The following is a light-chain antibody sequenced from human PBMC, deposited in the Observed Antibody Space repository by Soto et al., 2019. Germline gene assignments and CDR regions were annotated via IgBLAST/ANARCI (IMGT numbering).Light chain of an antibody. V-gene: IGKV3-20*01. CDR3: QQYGSSLPYT. Sequence: EIVLTQSPGTLSLSPGERATLSCRASQSVVSSYLAWYQHKPGQAPRLLISDASRRATGIPDRFSGSGSGTDFTLTISRLEPEDFAVYYCQQYGSSLPYTFVQGTKLEIK. CDR2: DAS. CDR1: QSVVSSY. J-gene: IGKJ2*01.